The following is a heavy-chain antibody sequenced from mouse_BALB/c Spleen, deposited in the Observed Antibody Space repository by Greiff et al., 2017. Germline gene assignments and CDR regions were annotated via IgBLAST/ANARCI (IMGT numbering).Heavy chain of an antibody. J-gene: IGHJ1*01. V-gene: IGHV5-17*02. CDR3: ARSDYGSSYVSYWYFDV. CDR1: GFTFSSFG. D-gene: IGHD1-1*01. CDR2: ISSGSSTI. Sequence: VQLKESGGGLVQPGGSRKLSCAASGFTFSSFGMHWVRQAPEKGLEWVAYISSGSSTIYYADTVKGRFTISRDNPKNTLFLQMTSLRSEDTAMYYCARSDYGSSYVSYWYFDVWGAGTTVTVSS.